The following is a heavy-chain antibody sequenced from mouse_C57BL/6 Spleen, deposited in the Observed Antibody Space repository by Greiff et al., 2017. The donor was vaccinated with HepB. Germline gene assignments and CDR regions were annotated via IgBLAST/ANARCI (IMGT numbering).Heavy chain of an antibody. CDR2: ICSDGST. J-gene: IGHJ4*01. CDR3: ARGGRKGYAMDY. Sequence: VQLVESGPGLVAPSQRLSITCTVSGFSFTSYGVHWVRQPPGKGLEWLVEICSDGSTTYNSALKSRLSISKDNSKSQVFLKMNSLQTDDTAMYYCARGGRKGYAMDYWGQGTSVTVSS. CDR1: GFSFTSYG. V-gene: IGHV2-6*03.